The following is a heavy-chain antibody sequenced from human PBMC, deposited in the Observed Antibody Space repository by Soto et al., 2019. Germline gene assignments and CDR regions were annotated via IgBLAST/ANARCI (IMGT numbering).Heavy chain of an antibody. CDR2: IYYSGST. CDR1: GGSISSGGYY. Sequence: QVQLQESGPGLVKPSQTLSLTCTVSGGSISSGGYYWSWIRQHPGKGLEWIGYIYYSGSTYYNPSLKSRVTVSGGASKSQFCRQRSSVTAADTAIYYCARSVFPWGQGTLVTVSS. V-gene: IGHV4-31*03. J-gene: IGHJ5*02. CDR3: ARSVFP.